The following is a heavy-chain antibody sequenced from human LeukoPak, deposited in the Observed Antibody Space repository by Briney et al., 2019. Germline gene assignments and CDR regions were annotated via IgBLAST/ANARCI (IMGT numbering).Heavy chain of an antibody. D-gene: IGHD2-15*01. CDR1: GFTFSSYT. CDR2: ISGSSGST. CDR3: AKWGIVVVVAAPSGGAFDI. J-gene: IGHJ3*02. Sequence: GGSLRLSCAASGFTFSSYTMIWVRQAPGKGLEWVSAISGSSGSTYYADSVKGRFTISRDNSKNTLYLQMNSLRAEDTAVYYCAKWGIVVVVAAPSGGAFDIWGQGTMVTVSS. V-gene: IGHV3-23*01.